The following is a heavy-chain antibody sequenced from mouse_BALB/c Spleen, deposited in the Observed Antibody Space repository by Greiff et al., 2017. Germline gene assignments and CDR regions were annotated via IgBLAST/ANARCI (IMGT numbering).Heavy chain of an antibody. Sequence: EVHLVESGGGLVQPGGSLRLSCATSGFTFGDFYMEWVRQPPGKRLEWIAASRNKANDYTTEYSASVKGRFIVSRDTSQSILYLQMNALRAEDTAIYYCARDAPFIGFDYWGQGTTLTVSS. CDR3: ARDAPFIGFDY. D-gene: IGHD1-1*01. V-gene: IGHV7-1*02. J-gene: IGHJ2*01. CDR1: GFTFGDFY. CDR2: SRNKANDYTT.